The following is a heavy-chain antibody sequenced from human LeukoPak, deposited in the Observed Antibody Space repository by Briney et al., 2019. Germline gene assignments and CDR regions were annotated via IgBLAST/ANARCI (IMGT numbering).Heavy chain of an antibody. CDR3: ANGGATICDN. Sequence: GGSLRLSCAASGFTFSNYWMHWVRQAPGKGLVWVSRINSNGSSTNYADSVKGRFTISRDNAKNTLYLQMSSLRAEDTAVYYCANGGATICDNWGQGTLVTVSS. D-gene: IGHD5-12*01. CDR2: INSNGSST. V-gene: IGHV3-74*01. CDR1: GFTFSNYW. J-gene: IGHJ4*02.